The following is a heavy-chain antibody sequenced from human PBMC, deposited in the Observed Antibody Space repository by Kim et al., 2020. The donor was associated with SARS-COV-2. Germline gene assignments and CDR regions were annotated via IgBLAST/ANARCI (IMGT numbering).Heavy chain of an antibody. CDR3: AREFSGGGGMDV. CDR2: INPSGGSP. CDR1: GYTFTNYY. Sequence: ASVKVSCKAAGYTFTNYYMHWVRQAPGQGLEWMAIINPSGGSPSYTQKFQGRVTMTRDTSTSTVHMYLSRLRSEDTAVYYCAREFSGGGGMDVWGQGTTVTVSS. J-gene: IGHJ6*02. D-gene: IGHD3-10*01. V-gene: IGHV1-46*01.